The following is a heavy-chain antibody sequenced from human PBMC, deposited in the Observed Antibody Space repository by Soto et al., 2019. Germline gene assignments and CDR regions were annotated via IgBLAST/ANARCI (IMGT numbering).Heavy chain of an antibody. CDR2: MYYSGNS. CDR1: GASISSSSYY. Sequence: SETLSLTCTVSGASISSSSYYWGWIRQPPGKGLEWIGSMYYSGNSYYNPSLRSRVTMSVDTSKNQLSLTLSSVTAADTAVYYCARLRFHPDLPDYWGQGTRVTVSS. D-gene: IGHD3-3*01. CDR3: ARLRFHPDLPDY. J-gene: IGHJ4*02. V-gene: IGHV4-39*01.